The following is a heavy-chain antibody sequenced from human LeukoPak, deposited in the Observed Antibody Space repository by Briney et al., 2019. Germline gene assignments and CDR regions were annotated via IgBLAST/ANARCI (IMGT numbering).Heavy chain of an antibody. CDR1: GYTFTSYG. J-gene: IGHJ4*02. CDR2: ISAYNGNT. D-gene: IGHD3-22*01. V-gene: IGHV1-18*01. Sequence: VKVSCKASGYTFTSYGISWVRQAPGQGLEWMGWISAYNGNTNYAQRLQGRVTMTTDTSTSTAYMELRSLRSDDTAVYYCARGTMYYDSSVGPYRYWGQGTLVTVSS. CDR3: ARGTMYYDSSVGPYRY.